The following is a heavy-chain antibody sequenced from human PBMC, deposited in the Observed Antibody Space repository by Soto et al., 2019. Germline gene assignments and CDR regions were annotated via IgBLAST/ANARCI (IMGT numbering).Heavy chain of an antibody. V-gene: IGHV1-69*06. CDR2: IIPIFGTA. Sequence: QVQLVQSGAEVKKPGSSVKVSCKASGGTFSSYAISWVRQAPGQGLEWMGGIIPIFGTANYAQKFQGRVTSTADKSTSTAYMELSSLRSEDTAVYYCARDLIAARRDYCYGMDVWGQGTTVTVSS. CDR3: ARDLIAARRDYCYGMDV. CDR1: GGTFSSYA. J-gene: IGHJ6*02. D-gene: IGHD6-6*01.